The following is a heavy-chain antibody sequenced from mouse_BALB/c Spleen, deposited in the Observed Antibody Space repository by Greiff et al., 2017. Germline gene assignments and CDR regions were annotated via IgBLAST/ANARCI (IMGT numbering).Heavy chain of an antibody. CDR1: GFTFSSFG. V-gene: IGHV5-17*02. CDR3: ARVWGSGAYFDY. CDR2: ISSGSSTI. J-gene: IGHJ2*01. Sequence: EVKLMESGGGLVQPGGSRKLSCAASGFTFSSFGMHWVRQAPEKGLEWVAYISSGSSTIYYADTVKGRFTISRDNPKNTLFLHMTSRRSEDTAMYYCARVWGSGAYFDYWGQGTTLTVSS. D-gene: IGHD3-1*01.